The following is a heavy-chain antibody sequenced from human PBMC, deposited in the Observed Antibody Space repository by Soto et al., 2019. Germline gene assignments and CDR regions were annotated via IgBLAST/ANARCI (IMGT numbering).Heavy chain of an antibody. CDR3: ANSMVRGYYYYYYGMDV. J-gene: IGHJ6*02. CDR1: GFTFSSYA. D-gene: IGHD3-10*01. Sequence: GGSLRLSCAASGFTFSSYAMSWVRQAPGKGLEWVSAISGSGGSTYYADSVKGRFTISRDNSKNTLYLQMNSLRAEDTAVYYCANSMVRGYYYYYYGMDVWGQGTTVT. V-gene: IGHV3-23*01. CDR2: ISGSGGST.